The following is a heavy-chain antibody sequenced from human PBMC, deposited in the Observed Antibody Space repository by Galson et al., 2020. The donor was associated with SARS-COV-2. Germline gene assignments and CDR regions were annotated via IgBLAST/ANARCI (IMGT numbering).Heavy chain of an antibody. D-gene: IGHD3-3*01. CDR2: INHSGST. J-gene: IGHJ4*02. V-gene: IGHV4-34*01. CDR1: GGSFSGYY. CDR3: ARGFPYDFWSGYYIDY. Sequence: SETLSLTCAVYGGSFSGYYWSWIRQPPGKGLEWIGEINHSGSTNYNPSLKSRVTISVDTSKNQFSLKLSSVTAADTAVYYCARGFPYDFWSGYYIDYWGQGTLVTVSS.